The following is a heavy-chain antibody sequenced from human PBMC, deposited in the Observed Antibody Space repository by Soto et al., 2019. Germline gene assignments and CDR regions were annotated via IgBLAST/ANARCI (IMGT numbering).Heavy chain of an antibody. J-gene: IGHJ4*02. D-gene: IGHD2-2*01. CDR3: AKGSTMGVFEH. Sequence: GRSLRLSCAASGFTFSSFAMSWVRQAPGKGLEWLSGITFSGAYTYYADSGMGRFTISRDNSKNSLYWEMNSQRAEDTALYYGAKGSTMGVFEHWGQGALVTVSS. CDR2: ITFSGAYT. CDR1: GFTFSSFA. V-gene: IGHV3-23*01.